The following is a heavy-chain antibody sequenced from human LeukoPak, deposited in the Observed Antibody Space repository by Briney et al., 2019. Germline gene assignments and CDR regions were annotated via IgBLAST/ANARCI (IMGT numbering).Heavy chain of an antibody. CDR1: GYTFTSYY. J-gene: IGHJ6*04. CDR3: ARDSGNMVRGVIKGMDV. V-gene: IGHV1-46*01. D-gene: IGHD3-10*01. Sequence: GASVKVSCKASGYTFTSYYMHWVRQAPGQGLEXXXXXXPSGGSTSYAQKFQGRVTMTRDTSTSTVYMELSSLRSEDTAVYYCARDSGNMVRGVIKGMDVWGKGTTVTVSS. CDR2: XXPSGGST.